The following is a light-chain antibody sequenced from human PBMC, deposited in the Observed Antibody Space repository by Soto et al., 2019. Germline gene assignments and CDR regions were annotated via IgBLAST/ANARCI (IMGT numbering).Light chain of an antibody. V-gene: IGLV2-14*01. CDR2: DVS. J-gene: IGLJ1*01. CDR1: SSDVGGYNY. Sequence: QSVLTQPASVSGSPGQSINISCTGTSSDVGGYNYVSWYQQHPGKAPKLMIYDVSNRPSGVSNRFSGSKSGNTASLTISGLQAEDEADYYCSSYTSSSTQVFGTGTKLTVL. CDR3: SSYTSSSTQV.